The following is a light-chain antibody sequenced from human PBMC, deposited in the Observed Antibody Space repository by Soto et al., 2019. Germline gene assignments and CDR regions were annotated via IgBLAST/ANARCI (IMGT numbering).Light chain of an antibody. CDR1: QGVGST. V-gene: IGKV3D-15*02. Sequence: EIVMTQSPATLSVSPGERVTLSCRASQGVGSTLAWYRQQPGQAPRLLIYGASSRATGIPDRFSGSGSGTDFTLTIDRLESEDFAVYFCQQYGDLPWTFGQGTKVDIK. CDR2: GAS. J-gene: IGKJ1*01. CDR3: QQYGDLPWT.